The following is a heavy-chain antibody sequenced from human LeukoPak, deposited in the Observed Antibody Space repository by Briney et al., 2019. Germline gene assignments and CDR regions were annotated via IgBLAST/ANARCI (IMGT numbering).Heavy chain of an antibody. Sequence: GGSLRLSCAASGFTVSSNYMSWVRQAPGKGLEWVSVIYSGGSTYYADSVKGGFTISRDNSKNTLYLQMNSLRAEDTAVYYCARVRLKPPYSGSYGAFDIWGQGTMVTVSS. CDR1: GFTVSSNY. J-gene: IGHJ3*02. D-gene: IGHD1-26*01. CDR3: ARVRLKPPYSGSYGAFDI. CDR2: IYSGGST. V-gene: IGHV3-66*01.